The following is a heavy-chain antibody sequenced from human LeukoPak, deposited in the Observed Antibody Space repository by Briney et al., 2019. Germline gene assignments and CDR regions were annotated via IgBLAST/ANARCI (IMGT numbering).Heavy chain of an antibody. Sequence: ASVKVSCKASGYTFTSYGISWVRQAPGQGLEWMGWISAYNGNTNYAQKLQGRVTMTTDTSTSTAYMELRSLRSDDTAVYYCARDEDPGYGSSWIDYWGQGTLVTVSS. V-gene: IGHV1-18*01. J-gene: IGHJ4*02. CDR1: GYTFTSYG. CDR3: ARDEDPGYGSSWIDY. CDR2: ISAYNGNT. D-gene: IGHD6-13*01.